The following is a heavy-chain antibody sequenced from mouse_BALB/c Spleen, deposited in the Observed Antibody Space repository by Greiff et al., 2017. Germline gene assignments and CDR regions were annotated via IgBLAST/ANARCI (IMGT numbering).Heavy chain of an antibody. Sequence: LQQPESELVRPGASVKLSCKASGYTFTSYWMHWVKQRPGQGLEWIGNIYPGSGSTNYDEKFKSKATLTVDTSSSTAYMQLSSLTSEDSAVYYCTKRGRYDGMDYWGQGTSVTVSS. V-gene: IGHV1S22*01. CDR2: IYPGSGST. CDR3: TKRGRYDGMDY. D-gene: IGHD2-14*01. CDR1: GYTFTSYW. J-gene: IGHJ4*01.